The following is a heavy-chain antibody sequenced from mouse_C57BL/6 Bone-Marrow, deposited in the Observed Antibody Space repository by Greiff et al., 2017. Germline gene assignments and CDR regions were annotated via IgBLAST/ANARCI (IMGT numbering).Heavy chain of an antibody. V-gene: IGHV10-1*01. CDR3: VRQYYDYPMDY. J-gene: IGHJ4*01. CDR2: IRSKSNNYAT. CDR1: GFSFNTYA. Sequence: EVMLVESGGGLVQPKGSLKLSCAASGFSFNTYAMNWVRQAPGKGLEWVARIRSKSNNYATYYADSVKDRFTISRDDSESMLYLQMNNLKTEDTAMYYCVRQYYDYPMDYWGQGTSVTVSS. D-gene: IGHD2-4*01.